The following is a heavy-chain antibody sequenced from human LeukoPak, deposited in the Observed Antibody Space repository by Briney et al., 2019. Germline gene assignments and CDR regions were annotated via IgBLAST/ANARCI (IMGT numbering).Heavy chain of an antibody. CDR2: IIPIVGIA. Sequence: GASVKVSCKASGGTFSSYAISWVRQAPGQGVEWMGRIIPIVGIANYAQKFHGRVTITADKSTSTAYMELSSLRSEDATVYYCATAHSAKGYYFDYWGQGTLVTVSS. CDR1: GGTFSSYA. J-gene: IGHJ4*02. D-gene: IGHD6-25*01. V-gene: IGHV1-69*04. CDR3: ATAHSAKGYYFDY.